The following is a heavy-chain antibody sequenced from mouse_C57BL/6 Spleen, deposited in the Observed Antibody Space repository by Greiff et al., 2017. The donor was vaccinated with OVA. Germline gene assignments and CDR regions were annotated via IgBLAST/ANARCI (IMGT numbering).Heavy chain of an antibody. J-gene: IGHJ4*01. CDR3: ARPDLDYYAMDY. CDR1: GYTFTSYW. Sequence: VQLQQPGAELVKPGASVKLSCKASGYTFTSYWMHWVKQRPGQGLEWIGMIHPNSGSTNYNEKFKSKATLTVDKTSSTAYMQLSSLTSEDSAVYYCARPDLDYYAMDYWGQGTSVTVSS. CDR2: IHPNSGST. V-gene: IGHV1-64*01. D-gene: IGHD2-4*01.